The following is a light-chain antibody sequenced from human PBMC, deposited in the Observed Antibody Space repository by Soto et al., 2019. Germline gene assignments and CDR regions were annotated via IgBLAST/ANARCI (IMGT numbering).Light chain of an antibody. CDR1: SSDVGGYDY. Sequence: QSALTQPASVSGSPGQSITLSCTGTSSDVGGYDYVSWYQQHPGKAPKLIIYDVNNRPSGVSNRFSGSKSGNTASLTISGVQSEEEDDYYCTSYASGSATVVFGGGTKLTVL. CDR2: DVN. CDR3: TSYASGSATVV. V-gene: IGLV2-14*01. J-gene: IGLJ2*01.